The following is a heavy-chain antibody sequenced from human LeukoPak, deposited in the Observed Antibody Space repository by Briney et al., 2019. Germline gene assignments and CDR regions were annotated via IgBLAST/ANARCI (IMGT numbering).Heavy chain of an antibody. V-gene: IGHV1-69*13. CDR3: ARGHSSSWYLMRDNWFDP. CDR1: GGTFSSYA. CDR2: IIPIFSTA. J-gene: IGHJ5*02. D-gene: IGHD6-13*01. Sequence: SVKVSCKASGGTFSSYAISWVRQAPGQGLEWMGGIIPIFSTAKCAQKFQGRVTITADESTSTAYMELNSLRSEDTAVYYCARGHSSSWYLMRDNWFDPWGQGTLVTVSS.